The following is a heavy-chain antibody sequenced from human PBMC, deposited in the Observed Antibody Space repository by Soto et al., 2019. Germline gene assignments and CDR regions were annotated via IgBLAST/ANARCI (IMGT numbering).Heavy chain of an antibody. CDR3: ARVGYYDFWSGYYGQFDY. J-gene: IGHJ4*02. CDR1: GGSISSYY. V-gene: IGHV4-59*01. D-gene: IGHD3-3*01. CDR2: IYYSGST. Sequence: SETLSLTCTVSGGSISSYYWSWIRQPPGKGLEWIGYIYYSGSTNYNPSLKSRVTISVDTSKNQFSLKLSSVTAADTAVYYCARVGYYDFWSGYYGQFDYWGQGTLVTVSS.